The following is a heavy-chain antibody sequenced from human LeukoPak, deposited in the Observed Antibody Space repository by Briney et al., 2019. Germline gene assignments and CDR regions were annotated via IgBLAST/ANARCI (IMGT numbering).Heavy chain of an antibody. CDR3: ARIPPYSYRREYYFDY. V-gene: IGHV2-70*01. CDR1: GFSLSTSGMC. J-gene: IGHJ4*02. CDR2: IDWDDDK. D-gene: IGHD2-15*01. Sequence: SGPTLLNPTQTLTLTCTFSGFSLSTSGMCVSWIRQPPGKALEWLAPIDWDDDKYYSTSLKTRLTISKDTSKNQVVLTMTNMAPVDTATYYCARIPPYSYRREYYFDYWGQGTLVTVSS.